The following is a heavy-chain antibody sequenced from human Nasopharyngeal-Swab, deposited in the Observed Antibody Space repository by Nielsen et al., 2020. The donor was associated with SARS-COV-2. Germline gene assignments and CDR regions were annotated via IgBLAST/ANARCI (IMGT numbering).Heavy chain of an antibody. CDR2: IYSVGST. CDR3: ARDSKIPRVAAPGTYY. CDR1: GFTVSSNY. D-gene: IGHD6-13*01. J-gene: IGHJ4*01. Sequence: GGSLRLSCAVSGFTVSSNYMSWIRQAPGKGLAWVSVIYSVGSTYYADSVKGRFTISSDNSKNTLYLQMNSLRAEDTAVYYCARDSKIPRVAAPGTYYWGQGTLVTVSS. V-gene: IGHV3-53*01.